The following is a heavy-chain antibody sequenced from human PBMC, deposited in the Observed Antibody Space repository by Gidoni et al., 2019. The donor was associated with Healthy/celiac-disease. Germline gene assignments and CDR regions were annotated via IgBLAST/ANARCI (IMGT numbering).Heavy chain of an antibody. CDR3: ARDGEWIQLWLIRGPFDY. CDR1: GFTFSSSA. V-gene: IGHV3-30-3*01. D-gene: IGHD5-18*01. CDR2: ISYDGSNK. J-gene: IGHJ4*02. Sequence: QVQLVESGGGVVQPGRSLRLSCAASGFTFSSSAMHWVRQAPGKGLEWVAVISYDGSNKYYADSVKGRFTISRDNSKNTLYLQMNSLRAEDTAVYYCARDGEWIQLWLIRGPFDYWGQGTLVTVSS.